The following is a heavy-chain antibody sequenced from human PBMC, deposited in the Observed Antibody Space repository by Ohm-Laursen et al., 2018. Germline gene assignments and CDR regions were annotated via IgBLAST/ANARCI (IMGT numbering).Heavy chain of an antibody. Sequence: SSVKVSCKASGGTFSSYALSWVRQAPGQGLEWMGGIIPIFGTANYAQKFQGRVTITADESTSTAYMELSSLRSEDTAVYYCARDLGYCSGGSCSNWGQGTLVTVSS. V-gene: IGHV1-69*01. D-gene: IGHD2-15*01. CDR2: IIPIFGTA. CDR3: ARDLGYCSGGSCSN. J-gene: IGHJ4*02. CDR1: GGTFSSYA.